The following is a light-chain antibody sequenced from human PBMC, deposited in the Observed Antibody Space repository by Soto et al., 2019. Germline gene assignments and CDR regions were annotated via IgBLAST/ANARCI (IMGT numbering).Light chain of an antibody. V-gene: IGKV3-11*01. Sequence: EIVLTQSPATLSLSPGERATLSCRASQTVNTYLAWYQQKPGQTPRLLIYDASTRVAGFPARFSGSGSGTDFTLTISSVEPEDIAVYYCQQRRDLPLYTFGQGTKLEI. J-gene: IGKJ2*01. CDR3: QQRRDLPLYT. CDR1: QTVNTY. CDR2: DAS.